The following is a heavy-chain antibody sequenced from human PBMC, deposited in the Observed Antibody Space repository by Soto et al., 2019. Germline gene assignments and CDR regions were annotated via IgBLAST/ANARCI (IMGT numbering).Heavy chain of an antibody. V-gene: IGHV5-10-1*01. D-gene: IGHD3-22*01. CDR1: GYSFTSYW. CDR3: ARESPYYYDSSGYYSNWFDP. CDR2: IDPSDSYT. J-gene: IGHJ5*02. Sequence: GESLKISCMGSGYSFTSYWISWVRQMPGKGLEWMGRIDPSDSYTNYSPSFQGHVTISADKSISTAYLQWSSLKASDTAMYYCARESPYYYDSSGYYSNWFDPWGQGTLVTVSS.